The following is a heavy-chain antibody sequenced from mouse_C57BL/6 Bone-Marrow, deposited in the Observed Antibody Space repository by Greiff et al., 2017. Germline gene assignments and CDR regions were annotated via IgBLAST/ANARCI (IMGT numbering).Heavy chain of an antibody. Sequence: QVQLQQPGAEFVKPGASVKMSCKASGYTFTSYWITWVNQRPGQGLEWIGDIYSGSGSTNYNEQFKSKATLSVAPSYSTAYMQLSNLTTKDSAVYYCANSLLWYFDVWGTGTTVTVSS. V-gene: IGHV1-55*01. CDR3: ANSLLWYFDV. CDR2: IYSGSGST. CDR1: GYTFTSYW. J-gene: IGHJ1*03.